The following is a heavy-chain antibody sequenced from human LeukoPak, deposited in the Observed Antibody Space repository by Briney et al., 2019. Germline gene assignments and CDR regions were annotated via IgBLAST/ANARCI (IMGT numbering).Heavy chain of an antibody. J-gene: IGHJ4*02. V-gene: IGHV4-59*08. CDR3: ARHWSSFDY. CDR1: GGSISSYY. D-gene: IGHD1-26*01. Sequence: PSETLSLTCTVSGGSISSYYWSWIRQPPGKGLEWIGYIYYSGSTNYNPSPKSRLTIAVDTSKNHFSLKLSSVTAADTAVYYCARHWSSFDYWGQGTLVTVSS. CDR2: IYYSGST.